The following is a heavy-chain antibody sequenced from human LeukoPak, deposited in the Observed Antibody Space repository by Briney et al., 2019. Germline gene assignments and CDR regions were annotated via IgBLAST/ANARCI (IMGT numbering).Heavy chain of an antibody. CDR1: GFTFSSYA. CDR3: AKVPVFSLTISEVVTDDAFDI. D-gene: IGHD3-3*01. Sequence: AGGSLRLSCAASGFTFSSYAMSWVRQAPGKGLEWVSAISGSGGSTYYADSVKGRLTISRDNSKNTLYLQMNSLRAEDTAVYYCAKVPVFSLTISEVVTDDAFDIWGQGTIVTVSS. V-gene: IGHV3-23*01. CDR2: ISGSGGST. J-gene: IGHJ3*02.